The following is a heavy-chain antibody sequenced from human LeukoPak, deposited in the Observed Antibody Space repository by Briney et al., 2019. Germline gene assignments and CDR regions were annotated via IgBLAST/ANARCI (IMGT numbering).Heavy chain of an antibody. CDR1: GFTFDDYA. CDR3: ARSITMIVVAYFDY. V-gene: IGHV3-9*01. CDR2: ISWNSGSI. Sequence: GGSLRLSCAASGFTFDDYAMHWVRQAPGKGLEWVSGISWNSGSIGYADSVKGRFTISRDNAKNSLYLQMNSLRAEDTALYYCARSITMIVVAYFDYWGQGTLVTVSS. J-gene: IGHJ4*02. D-gene: IGHD3-22*01.